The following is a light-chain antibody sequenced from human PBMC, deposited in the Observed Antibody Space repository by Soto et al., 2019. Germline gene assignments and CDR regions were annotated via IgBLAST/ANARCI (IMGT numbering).Light chain of an antibody. J-gene: IGLJ3*02. CDR2: EVN. CDR3: CLSPGSLTWL. V-gene: IGLV2-11*01. Sequence: QSVLTQPRSVSGSPGQSVTISCTATGSDVGDSSHVSWYQLHPGKAPKLMIYEVNNRPSGVPDRFSGSKSGSTASLTISGLQDEDEAEYYCCLSPGSLTWLFGGGTKATVL. CDR1: GSDVGDSSH.